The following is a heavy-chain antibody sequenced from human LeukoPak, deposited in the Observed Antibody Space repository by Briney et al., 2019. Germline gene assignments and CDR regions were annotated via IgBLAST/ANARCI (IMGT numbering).Heavy chain of an antibody. CDR3: ARRTGIAAAGILLLYYFDY. D-gene: IGHD6-13*01. CDR1: GGSISSGSYY. CDR2: IYTSGST. J-gene: IGHJ4*02. V-gene: IGHV4-61*02. Sequence: SETLSLTCTVSGGSISSGSYYWSWIRQPAGKGLEWIGRIYTSGSTNYNPSLKSRVTISVDTSKNQFSLKLSSVTAADTAVYYCARRTGIAAAGILLLYYFDYWGQGTLVTVSS.